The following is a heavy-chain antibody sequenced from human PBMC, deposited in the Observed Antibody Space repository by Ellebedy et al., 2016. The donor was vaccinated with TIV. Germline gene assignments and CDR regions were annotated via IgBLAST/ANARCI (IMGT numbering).Heavy chain of an antibody. Sequence: MPSETLSLTCTVSGDSISSGYFWSWIRQFPGKDLEWIGYNYYNGHTNYNPSLKSRVTISVDTPKNQFSLNLSSVTAADTAVYYCARERGRRVDYWGQGILVTVSS. CDR2: NYYNGHT. V-gene: IGHV4-31*03. CDR3: ARERGRRVDY. D-gene: IGHD3-10*01. CDR1: GDSISSGYF. J-gene: IGHJ4*02.